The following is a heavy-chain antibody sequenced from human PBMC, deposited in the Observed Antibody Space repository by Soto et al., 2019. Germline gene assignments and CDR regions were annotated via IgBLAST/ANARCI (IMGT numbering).Heavy chain of an antibody. V-gene: IGHV3-72*01. D-gene: IGHD3-10*01. CDR2: ARNKADSYTT. CDR1: GFTFSAQH. CDR3: ACPATWTSGFDS. Sequence: EVHLVESGGGVVQPGGSLRLSCAASGFTFSAQHMDWVRQAPGKGLEWVSRARNKADSYTTEYAASVKGRFTISRDDSKSSLYLQMNSLKTEDTADYCCACPATWTSGFDSWGQGTLVTVSS. J-gene: IGHJ4*02.